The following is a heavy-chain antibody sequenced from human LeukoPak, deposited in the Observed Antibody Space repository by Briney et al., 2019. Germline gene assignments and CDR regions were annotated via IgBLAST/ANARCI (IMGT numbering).Heavy chain of an antibody. CDR1: GFTFSSHW. CDR3: ARTAKDIVIVPASYYMDV. Sequence: GGSLRLSCAASGFTFSSHWMHWVRQAPGKGLEWVSSISSSGTSIDYADSVKGRFTVSRDSATNSLYLQMNSLRAEDTAVYYCARTAKDIVIVPASYYMDVWGKGTTVTVSS. J-gene: IGHJ6*03. V-gene: IGHV3-21*01. D-gene: IGHD2-2*01. CDR2: ISSSGTSI.